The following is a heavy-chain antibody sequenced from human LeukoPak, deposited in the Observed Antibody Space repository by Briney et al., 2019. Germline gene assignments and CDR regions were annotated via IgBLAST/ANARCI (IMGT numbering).Heavy chain of an antibody. V-gene: IGHV1-2*02. Sequence: ASVKVSCKASGYSFSGYYMHWVRQAPGQGLEWMGWINPNSGGTNYPQKFQGRVTMTTDTSISTAYMELSSLRSDDTAVYYCAKAGSGWYPHFDYWGQGTLVTVSP. CDR3: AKAGSGWYPHFDY. J-gene: IGHJ4*02. CDR1: GYSFSGYY. CDR2: INPNSGGT. D-gene: IGHD6-19*01.